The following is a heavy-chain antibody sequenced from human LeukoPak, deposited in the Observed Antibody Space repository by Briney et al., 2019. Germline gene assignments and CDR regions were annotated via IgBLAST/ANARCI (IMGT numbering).Heavy chain of an antibody. D-gene: IGHD3/OR15-3a*01. Sequence: GGSLRLSCAASGFSFSNYAMSWVRQSPGKGLEWVSAISGSGGSTYYTDSVKGRFTISRDNSKNTLYLQMNSLRAGDTAVYYCARSLLGWYLLSDFWGRGTLVTVSS. CDR3: ARSLLGWYLLSDF. CDR1: GFSFSNYA. V-gene: IGHV3-23*01. CDR2: ISGSGGST. J-gene: IGHJ4*02.